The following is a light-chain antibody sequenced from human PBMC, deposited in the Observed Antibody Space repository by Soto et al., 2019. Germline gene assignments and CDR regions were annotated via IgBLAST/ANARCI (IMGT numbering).Light chain of an antibody. J-gene: IGLJ1*01. CDR3: QSYDSSLSCYV. V-gene: IGLV1-40*01. Sequence: QSVLTQPPSVSGAPGQRVTISCTGSRSNIGPLYDVHWYQQLPGTAPTLLSFDNNNRPSGVPDRFSGSKSGTSASLAITGLQAEYEADYYCQSYDSSLSCYVFGNGTKLTVL. CDR2: DNN. CDR1: RSNIGPLYD.